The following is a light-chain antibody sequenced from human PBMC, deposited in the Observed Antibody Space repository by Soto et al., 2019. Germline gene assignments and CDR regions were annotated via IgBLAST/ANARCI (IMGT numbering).Light chain of an antibody. CDR3: QQRSNWPPT. CDR2: DAS. Sequence: EIVLTQSPATLSLSPGEKTNLSCRASQSVSSYLAWYQKKPGQAPRLLIYDASNRATGIPARFSGSGSGTDFTFTISSLEPEDFAVYYCQQRSNWPPTFGGGTKVDIK. CDR1: QSVSSY. V-gene: IGKV3-11*01. J-gene: IGKJ4*01.